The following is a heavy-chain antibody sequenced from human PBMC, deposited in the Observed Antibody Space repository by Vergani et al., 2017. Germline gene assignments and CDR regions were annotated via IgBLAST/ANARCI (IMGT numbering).Heavy chain of an antibody. V-gene: IGHV4-59*11. CDR3: GRVADFYGLGSRLLDL. CDR1: GVSMSGHY. D-gene: IGHD3-10*01. Sequence: QVRLQESGPGLVKPSETLSLTCRVSGVSMSGHYWSWIRQPPGKELEWIGYMYHSGSTNYHPSLETLVTISEDTSKNQFSLKLNSVTAADTAVYYCGRVADFYGLGSRLLDLWGQGILVTVSS. J-gene: IGHJ5*02. CDR2: MYHSGST.